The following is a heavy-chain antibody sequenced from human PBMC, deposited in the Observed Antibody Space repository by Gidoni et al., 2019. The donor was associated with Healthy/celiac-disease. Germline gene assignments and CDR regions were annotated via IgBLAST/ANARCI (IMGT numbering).Heavy chain of an antibody. J-gene: IGHJ4*02. CDR1: GYTFTGYY. CDR3: ARDPSSGFDY. CDR2: INPNSGGT. D-gene: IGHD6-19*01. Sequence: QVQLVQSGAEVKKPGASVKVSCKASGYTFTGYYMHWVRQAPGQGLEWMGWINPNSGGTTYAQKFQGSVPMTRDTSISTAYMELRRLRSADTAVYYCARDPSSGFDYWVQGTLVTVSS. V-gene: IGHV1-2*02.